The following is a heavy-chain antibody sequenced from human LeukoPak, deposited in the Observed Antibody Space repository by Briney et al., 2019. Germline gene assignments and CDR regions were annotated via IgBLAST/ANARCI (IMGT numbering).Heavy chain of an antibody. J-gene: IGHJ2*01. CDR1: GGSISSGASD. CDR3: ARAARQGFTMIVVPFYYFDL. V-gene: IGHV4-31*03. Sequence: SETLSLTCTVSGGSISSGASDWGWIRQHPKRGLEWVGYINHSGSTYYNPSLGSRVTMSVDTSKNQFSLKLSSVTAADSAVYYCARAARQGFTMIVVPFYYFDLWGRGTLVTVSS. D-gene: IGHD3-22*01. CDR2: INHSGST.